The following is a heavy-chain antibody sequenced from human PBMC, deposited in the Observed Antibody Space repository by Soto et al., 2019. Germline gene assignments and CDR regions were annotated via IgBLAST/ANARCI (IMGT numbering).Heavy chain of an antibody. CDR1: GFTFTSSA. J-gene: IGHJ6*02. CDR2: IVVGSGNT. Sequence: QMQLVQSGPEVKKPGTSVKVSCKASGFTFTSSAVQWVRQARGQRLEWIGWIVVGSGNTNYAQKFQERVTITRDMSTSTAYMELSSLRSEDTAVYYCAAKPSVRSSWRAYYYYGMDVWGQGTTVTVSS. CDR3: AAKPSVRSSWRAYYYYGMDV. V-gene: IGHV1-58*01. D-gene: IGHD6-13*01.